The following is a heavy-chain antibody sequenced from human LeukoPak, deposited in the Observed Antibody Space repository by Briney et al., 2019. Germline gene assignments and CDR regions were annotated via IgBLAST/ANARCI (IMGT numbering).Heavy chain of an antibody. D-gene: IGHD1-14*01. CDR2: IKPDGYDK. CDR1: GFTFSSYW. J-gene: IGHJ4*02. V-gene: IGHV3-7*01. CDR3: ARALYNHGWFPDYFDY. Sequence: PGGSLRLSCAASGFTFSSYWMGWVRQAPGKGLEWVANIKPDGYDKYYVDSLKGRLTISRDNAENSLFLQMDSLRAEDTAEYYCARALYNHGWFPDYFDYWGQGTLVTVSS.